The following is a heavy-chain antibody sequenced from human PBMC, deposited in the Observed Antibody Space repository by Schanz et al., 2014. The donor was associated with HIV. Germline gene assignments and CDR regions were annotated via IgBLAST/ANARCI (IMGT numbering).Heavy chain of an antibody. CDR1: GFTFSSYG. CDR2: ISYDGSNK. Sequence: VQLVESGGGVVQPGRSLRLSCAASGFTFSSYGMHWVRQAPGKGLEWVAVISYDGSNKYYADSVKGRFTISRDNSKNTLYLQMNSLRAEDTAVYYCANSGYCTSGICYTRGNGMDVWGQGTTVTVSS. CDR3: ANSGYCTSGICYTRGNGMDV. J-gene: IGHJ6*02. D-gene: IGHD2-8*01. V-gene: IGHV3-30*18.